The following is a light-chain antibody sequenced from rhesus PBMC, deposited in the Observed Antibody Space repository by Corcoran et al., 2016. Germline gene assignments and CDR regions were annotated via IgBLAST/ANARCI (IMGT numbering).Light chain of an antibody. CDR2: EVT. CDR1: SSDVGGYDY. CDR3: GSYAGHNAFI. J-gene: IGLJ1*01. V-gene: IGLV2-23*02. Sequence: QAALTQPPSVSGSPGQSVTISCTGTSSDVGGYDYVSWYQHSPGTAPELMIYEVTERPSGVSDRFSGSKSGNTASLTISGLQPEDEADYFCGSYAGHNAFIFGSGTRLTVL.